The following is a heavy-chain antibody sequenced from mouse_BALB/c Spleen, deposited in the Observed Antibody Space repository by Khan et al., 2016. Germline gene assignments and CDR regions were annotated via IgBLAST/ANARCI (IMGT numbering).Heavy chain of an antibody. Sequence: EVKLLESGGGLVQPGGSLKLSCAASGFDFSSYWMSWVRQAPGKGLEWIGEINPDSSTINYTPSIKDKFIISRDNANNTLLLQMSKVRSEDTALSYCAATFCYFDYWGAGTTVTVSS. J-gene: IGHJ1*01. CDR2: INPDSSTI. V-gene: IGHV4-1*02. CDR1: GFDFSSYW. CDR3: AATFCYFDY. D-gene: IGHD1-2*01.